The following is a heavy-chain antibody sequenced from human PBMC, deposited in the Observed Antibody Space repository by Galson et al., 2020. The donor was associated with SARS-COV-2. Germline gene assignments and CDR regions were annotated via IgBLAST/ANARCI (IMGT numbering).Heavy chain of an antibody. CDR1: GFTFSSYS. J-gene: IGHJ3*02. CDR2: ISSSSSYI. V-gene: IGHV3-21*01. CDR3: ARVDLWSGSGRDAFDI. D-gene: IGHD3-3*01. Sequence: GESLKISCAASGFTFSSYSMNWVRQAPGKGLEWVSSISSSSSYIYYADSVKGRFTISRDNAKNSLYLQMNSLRAEDTAVYYCARVDLWSGSGRDAFDIWGQGTMVTVSS.